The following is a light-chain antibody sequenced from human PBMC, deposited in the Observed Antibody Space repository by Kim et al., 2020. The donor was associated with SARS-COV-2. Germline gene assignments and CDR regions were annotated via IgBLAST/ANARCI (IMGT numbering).Light chain of an antibody. CDR3: SSYSSTSHVL. CDR2: DVI. V-gene: IGLV2-14*03. J-gene: IGLJ2*01. Sequence: GQSITISCTGTSSDVGAYNYVSWYQQHPGKAPNLMIFDVIDRPSGVSSRFSGSKSGNRASLTISGLQAEDEADYYCSSYSSTSHVLFGGGTQLTVL. CDR1: SSDVGAYNY.